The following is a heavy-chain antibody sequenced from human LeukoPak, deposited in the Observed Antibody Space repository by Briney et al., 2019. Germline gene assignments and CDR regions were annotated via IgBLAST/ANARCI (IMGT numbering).Heavy chain of an antibody. D-gene: IGHD3-9*01. Sequence: PGGSLRLSCTASGFTFGDYAMSWVRQAPGKGLEWVGFIRSKAYGGTTEYAASVKGRFTISRDDSKSIAYLQMNSLKTEDTAVYYCTRALLYYDILTGYYGWFDPWGQGTLVTVSS. J-gene: IGHJ5*02. V-gene: IGHV3-49*04. CDR3: TRALLYYDILTGYYGWFDP. CDR1: GFTFGDYA. CDR2: IRSKAYGGTT.